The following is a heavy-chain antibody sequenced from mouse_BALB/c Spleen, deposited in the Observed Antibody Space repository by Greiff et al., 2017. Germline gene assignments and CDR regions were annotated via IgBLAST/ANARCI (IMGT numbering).Heavy chain of an antibody. D-gene: IGHD2-3*01. Sequence: EVKLQESGPELVKPGASVKIPCKASGYTFTDYNMDWVKQSHGKSLEWIGDINPNNGGTIYNQKFKGKATLTVDKSSSTAYMELRSLTSEDTAVYYCARSHDGYYDAMDYWGQGTSVTVSS. CDR3: ARSHDGYYDAMDY. CDR1: GYTFTDYN. V-gene: IGHV1-18*01. CDR2: INPNNGGT. J-gene: IGHJ4*01.